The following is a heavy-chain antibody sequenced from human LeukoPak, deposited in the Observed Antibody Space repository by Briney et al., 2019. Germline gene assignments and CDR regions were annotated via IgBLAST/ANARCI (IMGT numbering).Heavy chain of an antibody. CDR3: VRVGPSGLAVAGTQYFQH. V-gene: IGHV3-74*01. J-gene: IGHJ1*01. CDR2: INSDGRST. CDR1: GFTFSSYW. D-gene: IGHD6-19*01. Sequence: PGGSLRLSCAASGFTFSSYWMHWVRKAPGKGLVWVSRINSDGRSTTYADSVKGRFTIFRDNAKNTLYLQMNSLRADDTAVYYCVRVGPSGLAVAGTQYFQHWGQGTLVTVSS.